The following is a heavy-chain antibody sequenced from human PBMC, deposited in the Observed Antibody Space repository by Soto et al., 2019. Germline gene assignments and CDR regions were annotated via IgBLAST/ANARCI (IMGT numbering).Heavy chain of an antibody. D-gene: IGHD3-9*01. CDR3: ARDLLRYFDWLAVDY. CDR1: GFPFSSYS. Sequence: GGSLSLSCAASGFPFSSYSMNWVRQAPGKGLEWVSSISSSSSYIYYADSVKGRFTISRDNAKNSLYLQMNSLRAEDTAVYYCARDLLRYFDWLAVDYWGQGTLVTVSS. J-gene: IGHJ4*02. V-gene: IGHV3-21*01. CDR2: ISSSSSYI.